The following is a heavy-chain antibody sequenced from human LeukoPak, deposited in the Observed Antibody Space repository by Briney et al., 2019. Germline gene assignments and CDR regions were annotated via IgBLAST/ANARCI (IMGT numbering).Heavy chain of an antibody. V-gene: IGHV3-53*01. Sequence: PGGSLRLSCAVSGFTVSSNYMSWVRQAPGKELEWVSVIYSGGSTHYADSVKGRFTIYRDNSKNTLFLQMNSLRAEDTAVYYCARADGTGGPYDYWGQGTLVTVSS. CDR2: IYSGGST. J-gene: IGHJ4*02. CDR3: ARADGTGGPYDY. D-gene: IGHD3/OR15-3a*01. CDR1: GFTVSSNY.